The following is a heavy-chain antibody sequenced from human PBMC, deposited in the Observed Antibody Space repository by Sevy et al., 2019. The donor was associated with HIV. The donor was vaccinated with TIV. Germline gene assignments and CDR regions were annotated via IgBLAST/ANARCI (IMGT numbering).Heavy chain of an antibody. J-gene: IGHJ3*01. CDR1: GFTFNTHA. Sequence: GGSLRLSCAASGFTFNTHAMNWVRLAPGKGLEWVSAHSGPGSSTDYVDSVKGRFTISRDNSKNILYLQMNSLRADDTAVYYCAKALNPALESTLEVRFPTLKGFDVWGQGTMVTVSS. V-gene: IGHV3-23*01. D-gene: IGHD1-1*01. CDR3: AKALNPALESTLEVRFPTLKGFDV. CDR2: HSGPGSST.